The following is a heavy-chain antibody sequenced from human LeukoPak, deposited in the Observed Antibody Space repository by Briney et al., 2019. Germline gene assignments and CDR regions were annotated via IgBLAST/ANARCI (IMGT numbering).Heavy chain of an antibody. J-gene: IGHJ6*03. D-gene: IGHD3/OR15-3a*01. CDR3: ARDEIRGYYYMDV. CDR2: ISSSSSYI. CDR1: GFTFSSYS. Sequence: GGSLRLSCAASGFTFSSYSMNWVRQTPGKGLEWVSSISSSSSYIYYADSVKGRFTISRDNAKNSLYLQMNSLRVEDTAVYYCARDEIRGYYYMDVWGKGTTVTVSS. V-gene: IGHV3-21*01.